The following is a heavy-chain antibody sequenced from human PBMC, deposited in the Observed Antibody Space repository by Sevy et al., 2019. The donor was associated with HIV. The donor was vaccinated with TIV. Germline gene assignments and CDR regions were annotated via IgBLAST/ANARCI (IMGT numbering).Heavy chain of an antibody. Sequence: SETLSLTCTVSGGPISVYYWTWIRQSPGKGLEYIGYIYYTGSTNYNPSLKSRVTISLDTSKNQFCLNLSSVTAADSAVYYCARAPPVRSGDDSLNWFDPWGQGTLVTVS. D-gene: IGHD5-12*01. CDR1: GGPISVYY. V-gene: IGHV4-59*01. CDR2: IYYTGST. CDR3: ARAPPVRSGDDSLNWFDP. J-gene: IGHJ5*02.